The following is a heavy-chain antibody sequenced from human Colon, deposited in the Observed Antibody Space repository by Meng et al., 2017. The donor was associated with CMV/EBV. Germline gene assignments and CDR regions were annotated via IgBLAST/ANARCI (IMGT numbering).Heavy chain of an antibody. CDR2: INPITGGT. Sequence: LCQSGAQVKRPGASWKVAWNALGYPFTGYFMYWVRQAPGQGLEWLGVINPITGGTNYAQKFQGRVTMTRDTSMNTAYMELSRLRSDDTAVYYCASLSGGDFDYWGQGTLVTVSS. CDR3: ASLSGGDFDY. CDR1: GYPFTGYF. J-gene: IGHJ4*02. V-gene: IGHV1-2*02. D-gene: IGHD1-26*01.